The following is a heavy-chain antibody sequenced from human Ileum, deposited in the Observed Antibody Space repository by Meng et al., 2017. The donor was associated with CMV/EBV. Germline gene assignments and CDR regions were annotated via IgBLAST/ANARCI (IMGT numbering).Heavy chain of an antibody. CDR3: AKDQGIAVAGPPGKFDH. J-gene: IGHJ4*02. D-gene: IGHD6-19*01. V-gene: IGHV3-48*03. Sequence: GESLKISCAASGFTFNTYEMNWVRQAPGKGLEWVSYIGTSGTTIWYADSVRGRFSISRDNSKKTLYLQMNSLSAEDTAVYYCAKDQGIAVAGPPGKFDHWGQGSLVTVSS. CDR1: GFTFNTYE. CDR2: IGTSGTTI.